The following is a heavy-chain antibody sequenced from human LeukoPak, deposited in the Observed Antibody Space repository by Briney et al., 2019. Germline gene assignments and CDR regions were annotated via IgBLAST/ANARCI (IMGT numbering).Heavy chain of an antibody. V-gene: IGHV3-7*01. J-gene: IGHJ4*02. D-gene: IGHD3-10*01. CDR3: ARSYGSGSYYTPLDY. CDR1: GFTFSSYT. Sequence: GGSLRLSCAASGFTFSSYTMHWVRQAPGKGLEWVANIKQDGSEKYYVDSVKGRFTISRDNAKNSPYLQMNSLRAEDTAVYYCARSYGSGSYYTPLDYWGQGTLVTVSS. CDR2: IKQDGSEK.